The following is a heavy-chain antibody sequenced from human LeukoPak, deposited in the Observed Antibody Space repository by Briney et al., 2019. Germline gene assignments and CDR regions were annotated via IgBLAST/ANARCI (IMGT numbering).Heavy chain of an antibody. CDR1: GFTFSSYG. Sequence: PGRSLRLSCAASGFTFSSYGMHWVRQAPGKGLEWVAVISYDGSNKYYADSVKGRFTISEDNSKNTLYLQMNSLRGEHRAVYYCAKSAVAATAGFDYWGQGTLVTVSS. J-gene: IGHJ4*02. CDR2: ISYDGSNK. D-gene: IGHD6-19*01. CDR3: AKSAVAATAGFDY. V-gene: IGHV3-30*18.